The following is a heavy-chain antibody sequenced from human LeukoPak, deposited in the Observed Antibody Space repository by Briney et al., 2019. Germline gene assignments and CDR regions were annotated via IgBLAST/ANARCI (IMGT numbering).Heavy chain of an antibody. CDR3: ARVSGNYCTDY. CDR2: INSDGSST. V-gene: IGHV3-74*01. J-gene: IGHJ4*02. D-gene: IGHD1-26*01. Sequence: TGGSLRLSCAASGFTFSSYWMHWVRQAPGKGLVWVSRINSDGSSTSYADSVKGRFTISRDNAKNTLYLQMNSLRAEDTAVYYCARVSGNYCTDYWGQGTLVTVSS. CDR1: GFTFSSYW.